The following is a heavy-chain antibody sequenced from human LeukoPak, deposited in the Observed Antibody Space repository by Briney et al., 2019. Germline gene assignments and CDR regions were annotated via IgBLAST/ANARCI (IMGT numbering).Heavy chain of an antibody. J-gene: IGHJ4*02. Sequence: PSETLSLTCAVYGGSFSGYYWSWIRQPPGKGLEWIGEINHSGSTNYNPSLKSRVTISVDTSKNQFSLKLSSVTAADTAVYYCARGRGSSSWYHQPGFDYWGQGTLVTVSS. D-gene: IGHD6-13*01. V-gene: IGHV4-34*01. CDR3: ARGRGSSSWYHQPGFDY. CDR2: INHSGST. CDR1: GGSFSGYY.